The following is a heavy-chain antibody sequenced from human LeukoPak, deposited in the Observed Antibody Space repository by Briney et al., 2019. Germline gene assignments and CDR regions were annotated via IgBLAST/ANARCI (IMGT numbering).Heavy chain of an antibody. D-gene: IGHD3-10*01. CDR1: GGSISSYY. Sequence: SETLSLTCTVSGGSISSYYWSWIRQPPGKGLEWIGYIYYSGSTNYNPSLKSRVTISVDTSKNQFSLKLGSVTAADTAVYYCARDRYYYGSGSYRWFDPWGQGTLVTVSS. CDR3: ARDRYYYGSGSYRWFDP. J-gene: IGHJ5*02. V-gene: IGHV4-59*01. CDR2: IYYSGST.